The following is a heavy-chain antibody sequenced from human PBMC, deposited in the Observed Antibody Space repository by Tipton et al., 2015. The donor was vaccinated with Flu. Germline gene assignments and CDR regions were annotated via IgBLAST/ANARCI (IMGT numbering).Heavy chain of an antibody. Sequence: SLRLSCTASGFTFNNYAMHWVRQAPGKGLEWVAVIWYDGSNPNYADSVKGRFTISRDNSRKTLYLQMNSLRPEDTALYYCAREGFGVTGTRGWFDPRGQGTLVTVSS. D-gene: IGHD1-20*01. CDR2: IWYDGSNP. V-gene: IGHV3-33*01. CDR3: AREGFGVTGTRGWFDP. CDR1: GFTFNNYA. J-gene: IGHJ5*02.